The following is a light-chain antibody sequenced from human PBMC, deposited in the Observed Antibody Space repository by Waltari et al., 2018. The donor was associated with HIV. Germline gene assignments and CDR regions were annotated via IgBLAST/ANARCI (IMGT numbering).Light chain of an antibody. V-gene: IGLV3-25*03. CDR3: QSADTSGDYVV. CDR2: KDS. CDR1: ALPKQY. Sequence: SYELPQPPAVSVSPGQTARITSPGDALPKQYTYWYQQKSGQAPLLVIYKDSERPSGIPERISGSSSGTTVTLTITGVQAEDEADYYCQSADTSGDYVVFGGGTKLTV. J-gene: IGLJ2*01.